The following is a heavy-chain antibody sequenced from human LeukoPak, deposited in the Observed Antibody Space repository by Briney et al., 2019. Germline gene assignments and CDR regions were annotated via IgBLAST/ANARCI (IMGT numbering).Heavy chain of an antibody. Sequence: GGSLRLSCAASGFIFSNYWMSWVRQAPGKGLEWVANIKQDGSEKYYVDSVKGRFTISRDNAKNSLYLQMNSLRAEDTAVYYCARDSAVLRYFDWSPGGMDVWGQGTTVTVSS. CDR1: GFIFSNYW. CDR3: ARDSAVLRYFDWSPGGMDV. V-gene: IGHV3-7*03. D-gene: IGHD3-9*01. CDR2: IKQDGSEK. J-gene: IGHJ6*02.